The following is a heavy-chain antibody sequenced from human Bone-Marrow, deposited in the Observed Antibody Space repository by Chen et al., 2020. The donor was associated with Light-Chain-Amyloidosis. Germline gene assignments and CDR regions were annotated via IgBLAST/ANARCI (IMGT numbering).Heavy chain of an antibody. D-gene: IGHD3-9*01. CDR1: GFAFSSYA. CDR3: AKDISYDDILPGYPADAFDI. J-gene: IGHJ3*02. CDR2: IRGSGGSR. Sequence: EVQLVESGGGLLQRGGSLRLSCAAAGFAFSSYAMSWVRQAPGKGLAGVVTIRGSGGSRYYGDSVKGRLTISRDNSKNALLLQMNSLRAEDTAVYYCAKDISYDDILPGYPADAFDIWGQGTMVTVSS. V-gene: IGHV3-23*04.